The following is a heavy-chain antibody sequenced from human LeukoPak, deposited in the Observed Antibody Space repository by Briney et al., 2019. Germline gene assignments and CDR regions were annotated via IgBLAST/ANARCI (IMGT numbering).Heavy chain of an antibody. Sequence: GGSLRLSCAASGFTFSIYSMNWVRQAPGKWLEWVSSISSSSSYIFYADSVKGRFTISRDNAKNSLYLQMNNLRAEDTAVYYCARDRKGSIAAAGTRDYCGQGTLVTVSS. V-gene: IGHV3-21*01. CDR3: ARDRKGSIAAAGTRDY. CDR1: GFTFSIYS. CDR2: ISSSSSYI. D-gene: IGHD6-13*01. J-gene: IGHJ4*02.